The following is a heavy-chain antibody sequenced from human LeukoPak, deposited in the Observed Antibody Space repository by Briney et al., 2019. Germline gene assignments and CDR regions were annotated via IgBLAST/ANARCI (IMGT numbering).Heavy chain of an antibody. CDR3: ARRGSEPPSYYYYMDV. CDR2: IYYSGST. Sequence: SETLSLTCTVSGGSISSYYWSWIRQPPGKGLEWIGYIYYSGSTNYNPSLKSRVTISVDTSKNQFSLKLSSVTAADTAVYYCARRGSEPPSYYYYMDVWGKGTTVTVSS. D-gene: IGHD6-19*01. CDR1: GGSISSYY. V-gene: IGHV4-59*08. J-gene: IGHJ6*03.